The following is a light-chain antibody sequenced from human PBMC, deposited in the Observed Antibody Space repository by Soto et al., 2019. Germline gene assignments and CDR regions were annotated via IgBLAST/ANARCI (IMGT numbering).Light chain of an antibody. J-gene: IGLJ1*01. Sequence: QSALTQPASVSGSPGQSITISCTGTISVVGGNKFVSWYQQYPGKAPKLMICDVSNRPSGVSNRFSGSKSGNTASLTISGLQSEDEADYYCSSFTGTNHVFGTGTKVTVL. CDR2: DVS. CDR3: SSFTGTNHV. CDR1: ISVVGGNKF. V-gene: IGLV2-14*03.